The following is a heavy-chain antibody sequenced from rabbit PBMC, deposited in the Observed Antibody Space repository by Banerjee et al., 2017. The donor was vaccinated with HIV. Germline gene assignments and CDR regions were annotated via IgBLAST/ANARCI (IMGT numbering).Heavy chain of an antibody. CDR2: IYGGSSGST. CDR3: ARDLAGVIGWNFGL. D-gene: IGHD4-1*01. CDR1: GFSFSSNYW. J-gene: IGHJ3*01. Sequence: QEQLEESGGDLVKPEGSLTLTCTASGFSFSSNYWMCWVRQAPGKGLEWIGCIYGGSSGSTYYASWAKGRFTISKTSSTTVTLQMTSLTAADTATYFCARDLAGVIGWNFGLWGQGTLVTVS. V-gene: IGHV1S45*01.